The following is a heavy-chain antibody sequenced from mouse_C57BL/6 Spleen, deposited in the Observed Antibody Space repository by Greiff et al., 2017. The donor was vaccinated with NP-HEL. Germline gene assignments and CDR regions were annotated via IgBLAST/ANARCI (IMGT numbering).Heavy chain of an antibody. V-gene: IGHV1-80*01. Sequence: VKLVESGAELVKPGASVKISCKASGYAFSSYWMNWVKQRPGKGLEWIGQIYPGDGDTNYNGKFKGKATLTADKSSSTAYMQLSSLTSEDSAVYFCARWLRYAMDYWGQGTSVTVSS. CDR3: ARWLRYAMDY. CDR1: GYAFSSYW. D-gene: IGHD2-2*01. J-gene: IGHJ4*01. CDR2: IYPGDGDT.